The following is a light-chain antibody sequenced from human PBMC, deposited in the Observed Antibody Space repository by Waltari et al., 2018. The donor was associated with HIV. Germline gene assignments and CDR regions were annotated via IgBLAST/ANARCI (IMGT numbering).Light chain of an antibody. J-gene: IGLJ3*02. Sequence: QSVLTQPPSASGTPGQWVTIPSSASSPNIGSNIVNWYQQFPGTAPKVLSYKNDQRPSGVPDQFSGSKSGTSASLAISGLQSEDEADYYCAAWDDSLNGPNWVFGGGTKLTVL. CDR3: AAWDDSLNGPNWV. CDR1: SPNIGSNI. V-gene: IGLV1-44*01. CDR2: KND.